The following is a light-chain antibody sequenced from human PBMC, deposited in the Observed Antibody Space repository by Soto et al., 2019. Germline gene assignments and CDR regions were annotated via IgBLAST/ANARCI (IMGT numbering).Light chain of an antibody. Sequence: QSVLTQPASVSGAPGQSITISCTGTSREIGSYNLVSWYQKHPGKAPKVMIYEVNKRPSVVSNRFSGSKSGNTASLTISGLQAEDEADYYCCSYGGSYVFGTGTKVTVL. CDR1: SREIGSYNL. CDR2: EVN. V-gene: IGLV2-23*02. CDR3: CSYGGSYV. J-gene: IGLJ1*01.